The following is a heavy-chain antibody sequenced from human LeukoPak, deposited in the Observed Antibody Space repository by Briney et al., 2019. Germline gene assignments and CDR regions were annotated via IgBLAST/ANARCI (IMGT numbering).Heavy chain of an antibody. J-gene: IGHJ3*02. CDR3: TGGSYAGAFDI. D-gene: IGHD1-26*01. CDR1: GFAVSSNY. V-gene: IGHV3-53*01. Sequence: PGGSLRLSCAASGFAVSSNYMSWVRQAPGKGLEWVSITYSGGSTYYADSVKGRFTISRDNSKNMLYLQMNSLRAEDTAVYYCTGGSYAGAFDIWGQGTMVTVSS. CDR2: TYSGGST.